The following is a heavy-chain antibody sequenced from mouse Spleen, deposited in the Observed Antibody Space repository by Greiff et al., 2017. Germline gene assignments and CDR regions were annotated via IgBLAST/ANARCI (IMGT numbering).Heavy chain of an antibody. V-gene: IGHV3-6*01. J-gene: IGHJ1*03. CDR2: ISYDGSN. CDR1: GYSITSGYY. Sequence: EVKLMESGPGLVKPSQSLSITCSVTGYSITSGYYWKWIRQDPGNKLEWMGYISYDGSNNYNPSLKNRISITRDTSKNQFFLKLNSVTTEDTATYYCARGRGYWYFDVWGTGTTVTVSS. CDR3: ARGRGYWYFDV.